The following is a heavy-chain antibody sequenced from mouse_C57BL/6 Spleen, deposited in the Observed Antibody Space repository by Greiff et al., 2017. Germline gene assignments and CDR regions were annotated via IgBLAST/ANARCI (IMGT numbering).Heavy chain of an antibody. V-gene: IGHV1-22*01. CDR2: INPNNGGT. D-gene: IGHD3-2*02. CDR3: ARQLRLPAWFAY. Sequence: VQLQQSGPELVKPGASVKMSCKASGYTFTDYNMHWVKQSHGKSLEWIGYINPNNGGTSYNQKFKGKAKLTVNKSSSTAYMELRSLTSEDSAVYYCARQLRLPAWFAYWGQGTLVTVSA. CDR1: GYTFTDYN. J-gene: IGHJ3*01.